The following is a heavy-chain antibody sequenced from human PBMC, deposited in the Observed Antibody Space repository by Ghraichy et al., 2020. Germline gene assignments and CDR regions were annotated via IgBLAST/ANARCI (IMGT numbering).Heavy chain of an antibody. D-gene: IGHD3-22*01. J-gene: IGHJ3*02. CDR2: IGTAGDT. CDR1: GFTFSSYA. CDR3: ARSVGDGSSGAFDI. V-gene: IGHV3-13*04. Sequence: GGSLRLSCAASGFTFSSYAMHWVRQATGKGLEWVSAIGTAGDTYYPGSSKDQFTISRENAKNSLHFQMNSLRAGDTTVYYYARSVGDGSSGAFDIWGQGTMVTVSS.